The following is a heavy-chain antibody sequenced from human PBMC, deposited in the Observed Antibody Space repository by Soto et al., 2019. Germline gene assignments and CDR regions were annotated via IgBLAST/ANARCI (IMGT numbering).Heavy chain of an antibody. V-gene: IGHV4-39*01. CDR3: ARTANYYGSGSYYYDY. Sequence: PSETLSLTCTVSGGSISSSSYYWGWIRQPPGKGLEWIGSIYYSGSTYYNPSLKSRVTISVDTSKNQFSLKLSSVTAADTAVYYCARTANYYGSGSYYYDYWGQGTLVTVSS. J-gene: IGHJ4*02. CDR2: IYYSGST. D-gene: IGHD3-10*01. CDR1: GGSISSSSYY.